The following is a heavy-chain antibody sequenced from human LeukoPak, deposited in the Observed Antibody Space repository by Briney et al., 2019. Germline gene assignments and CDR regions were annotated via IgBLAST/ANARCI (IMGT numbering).Heavy chain of an antibody. CDR2: ISSDGIR. Sequence: GGSLRLSCSASGFTFSSYGMRWVRQAPGKGLEYVSTISSDGIRYYADSVKGRFTISRDNSKNTVYLQMSSLRTEDTAVYYCSAAVAGSFPGWGQGTLVIVSS. D-gene: IGHD6-19*01. J-gene: IGHJ4*02. CDR3: SAAVAGSFPG. V-gene: IGHV3-64D*06. CDR1: GFTFSSYG.